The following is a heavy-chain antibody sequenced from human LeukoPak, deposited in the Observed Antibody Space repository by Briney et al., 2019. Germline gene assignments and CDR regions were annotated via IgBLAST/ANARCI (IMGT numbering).Heavy chain of an antibody. CDR2: ISPGGGTT. J-gene: IGHJ3*02. CDR1: GFAFGSEA. D-gene: IGHD2-21*01. V-gene: IGHV3-23*01. CDR3: ARVAYYRVAMDQITDAFDI. Sequence: PGGSLRLSCAVSGFAFGSEAMGWVRQSPARGLEWVASISPGGGTTYYADYVKGRFTISRDNAKNLLYLQMNSLRAGDTAVYYCARVAYYRVAMDQITDAFDIWGRGTVVTVSP.